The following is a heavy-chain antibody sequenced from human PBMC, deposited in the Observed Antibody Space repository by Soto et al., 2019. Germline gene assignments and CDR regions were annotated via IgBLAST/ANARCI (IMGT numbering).Heavy chain of an antibody. CDR3: ATWDGSGRYPNARSWLDL. CDR2: IYYSGST. V-gene: IGHV4-59*01. D-gene: IGHD3-10*01. J-gene: IGHJ5*02. Sequence: SETLSLTCTVSGGSISSYYWSWIRQPPGKGLEWIGYIYYSGSTNYNPSLKSRVTISVDTSKNEFSLKLSTVTAADTAVYYCATWDGSGRYPNARSWLDLWGEGTLVTVSA. CDR1: GGSISSYY.